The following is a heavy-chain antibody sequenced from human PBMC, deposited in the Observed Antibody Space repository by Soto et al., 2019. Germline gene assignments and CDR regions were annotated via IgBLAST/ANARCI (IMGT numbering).Heavy chain of an antibody. V-gene: IGHV3-30*18. CDR1: GFTFSSYG. CDR3: AKRRQLGDYYYYGMDV. D-gene: IGHD3-10*01. J-gene: IGHJ6*02. Sequence: QVQLVESGGGVVQPGKSLRLSCAASGFTFSSYGMHWVRQAPGMRLEWVAIISYDGSNQYYADSMKGRFTISRDNSKNTLYLQMKSLSAEDTAVYYCAKRRQLGDYYYYGMDVWGQGTTVTVSS. CDR2: ISYDGSNQ.